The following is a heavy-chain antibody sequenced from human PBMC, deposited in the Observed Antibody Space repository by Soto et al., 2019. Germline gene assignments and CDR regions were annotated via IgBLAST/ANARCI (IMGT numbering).Heavy chain of an antibody. CDR3: ARDPDYSSSWSGLN. CDR1: GDTFSTYI. Sequence: QEQLVQSGAEVKKPGSSVKVSCKASGDTFSTYIISWVRQAPGQGLEWMGGIIPIFGTTNYAQKFQGRVTITADESTNTAYMQLSSLRSEDTAMYYCARDPDYSSSWSGLNWGQGTLVTVSS. CDR2: IIPIFGTT. J-gene: IGHJ4*02. V-gene: IGHV1-69*01. D-gene: IGHD6-13*01.